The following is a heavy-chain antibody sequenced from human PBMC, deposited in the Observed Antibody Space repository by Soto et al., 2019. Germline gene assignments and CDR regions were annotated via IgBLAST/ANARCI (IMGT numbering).Heavy chain of an antibody. CDR3: ARPALGALTVFSWFDP. D-gene: IGHD3-16*01. CDR2: ISSSSSYI. J-gene: IGHJ5*02. V-gene: IGHV3-21*01. CDR1: GFTFSSYS. Sequence: PGGSLRLSCAASGFTFSSYSMNWVRQAPGKGLEWVSSISSSSSYIYYADSVKGRFTISRDNAKNSLYLQMNSLRAEDTAVYYCARPALGALTVFSWFDPWGQGTLVTVSS.